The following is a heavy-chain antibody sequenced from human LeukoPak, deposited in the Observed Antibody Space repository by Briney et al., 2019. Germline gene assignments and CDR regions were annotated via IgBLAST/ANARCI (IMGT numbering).Heavy chain of an antibody. CDR1: GFTFSSYG. CDR3: AKDRNSRTSSWGVFDI. J-gene: IGHJ3*02. D-gene: IGHD2-2*01. V-gene: IGHV3-30*18. Sequence: GGSLRLSCAASGFTFSSYGMHWVRQAPGKGLEWVAVTSYDGSNKYYADSVKGRFTISRDNSKSTLYLQMDSLRVEDTAVYYCAKDRNSRTSSWGVFDIWGQGTMVTVSS. CDR2: TSYDGSNK.